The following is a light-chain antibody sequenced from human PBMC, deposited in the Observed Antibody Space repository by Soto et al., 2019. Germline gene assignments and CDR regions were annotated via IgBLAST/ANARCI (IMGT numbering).Light chain of an antibody. Sequence: EIVVTQSPATLSLSPGERATLSCWVSQSVGSSVAWYQQKPGQAPRLLIYDASNRATGIPARFSGSGSGTDFTLTISSLEPEDFAVYYCQQRSSLFTFGGGTKVDIK. J-gene: IGKJ4*01. V-gene: IGKV3-11*01. CDR1: QSVGSS. CDR2: DAS. CDR3: QQRSSLFT.